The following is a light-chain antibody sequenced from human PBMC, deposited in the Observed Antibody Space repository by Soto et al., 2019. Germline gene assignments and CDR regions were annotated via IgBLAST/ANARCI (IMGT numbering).Light chain of an antibody. J-gene: IGKJ1*01. Sequence: DIQMTQSPCTLSASVGDRVTITCRASQNINNLLAWYQQKPGKAPNLLIYKASSLESGVPSRFSGSGYGTEFTLTISSLQPEDFATFYCQQYSTYSRAFGQGTKVEIK. CDR2: KAS. CDR1: QNINNL. CDR3: QQYSTYSRA. V-gene: IGKV1-5*03.